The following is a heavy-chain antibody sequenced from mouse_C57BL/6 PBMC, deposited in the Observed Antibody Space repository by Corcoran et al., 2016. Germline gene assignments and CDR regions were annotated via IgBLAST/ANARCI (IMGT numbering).Heavy chain of an antibody. CDR1: GYTFTTYG. D-gene: IGHD2-5*01. J-gene: IGHJ2*01. CDR2: INTYSGVP. Sequence: QIQLVQSGPELKKPGETVKISCKASGYTFTTYGMSWVKQAPGKGLKWMGWINTYSGVPTYADDFKGRFAFSLETSASTAYLQINNLKNEDTATYFCARGDYSNYFDYWGQGTTLTVSS. V-gene: IGHV9-3*01. CDR3: ARGDYSNYFDY.